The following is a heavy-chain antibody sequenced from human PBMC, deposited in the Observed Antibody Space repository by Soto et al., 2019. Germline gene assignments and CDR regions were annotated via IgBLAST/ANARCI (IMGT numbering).Heavy chain of an antibody. V-gene: IGHV1-18*04. J-gene: IGHJ5*02. CDR1: GYRFSSYG. CDR2: ISGDSGQT. D-gene: IGHD3-9*01. Sequence: GASVKVSCKASGYRFSSYGITWIRQAPGQGLEWVGWISGDSGQTKFAPKFQGRVKMTTDTSTSTVYMELSSLRSDHTAAFYCTRSWASGDYNCFARWGKRTMVTASS. CDR3: TRSWASGDYNCFAR.